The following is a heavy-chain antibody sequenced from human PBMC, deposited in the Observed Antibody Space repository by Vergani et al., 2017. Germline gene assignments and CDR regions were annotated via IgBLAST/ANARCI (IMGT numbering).Heavy chain of an antibody. V-gene: IGHV3-9*01. D-gene: IGHD3-10*01. Sequence: EVQLVESGGGLVQPGGSLRLSCAASGFTFDDYAMHWVRQAPGKGLEWVSGISWNSGSIGYADSVKGRFTISRDNAKNSLYLQMNSLRAEDTALYYCAKLNNDGTVYGSGSYFDYWGQGTLVTVSS. CDR3: AKLNNDGTVYGSGSYFDY. J-gene: IGHJ4*02. CDR1: GFTFDDYA. CDR2: ISWNSGSI.